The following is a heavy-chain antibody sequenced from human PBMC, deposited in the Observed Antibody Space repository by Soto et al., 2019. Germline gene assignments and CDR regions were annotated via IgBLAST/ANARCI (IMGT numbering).Heavy chain of an antibody. CDR2: INHSGST. V-gene: IGHV4-34*01. J-gene: IGHJ5*02. CDR3: ASPQGWYSPRLGDWFDP. CDR1: GGSFSGYY. D-gene: IGHD6-19*01. Sequence: KSSETLSLTCAVYGGSFSGYYWSWIRQPPGKGLEWIGEINHSGSTNCNPSLKSRVTISVDTSKNQFSLKLSSVTAADTAVYYCASPQGWYSPRLGDWFDPWGQGTLVTVSS.